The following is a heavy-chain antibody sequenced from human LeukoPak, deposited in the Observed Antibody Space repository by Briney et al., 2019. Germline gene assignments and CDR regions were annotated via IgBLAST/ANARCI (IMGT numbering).Heavy chain of an antibody. CDR3: AKDPSGTAMVPGYYDY. Sequence: PGGSLRLSCAASGFTFDDYAMHWVRQAPGKGLEWVSGISWNSGSIGYADSVKGRFTISRDNAKNSLYLQMNSLRAEDTALYYCAKDPSGTAMVPGYYDYWGQGTLVTVSS. CDR1: GFTFDDYA. CDR2: ISWNSGSI. V-gene: IGHV3-9*01. D-gene: IGHD5-18*01. J-gene: IGHJ4*02.